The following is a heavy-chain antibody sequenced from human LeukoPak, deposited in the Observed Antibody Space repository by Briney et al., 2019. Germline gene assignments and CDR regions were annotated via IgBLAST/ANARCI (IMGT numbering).Heavy chain of an antibody. D-gene: IGHD1-1*01. CDR1: GGSISSGDYY. Sequence: SETLSLTCTVSGGSISSGDYYWSWIHQPPGKGLEWIGYIYYSGSTYYNPSLKSRATISVDTSKNQFSLKLSSVTAADTAMYYCARDRGRHSYYYGMDVWGQGTTVTVSS. CDR3: ARDRGRHSYYYGMDV. V-gene: IGHV4-30-4*01. CDR2: IYYSGST. J-gene: IGHJ6*02.